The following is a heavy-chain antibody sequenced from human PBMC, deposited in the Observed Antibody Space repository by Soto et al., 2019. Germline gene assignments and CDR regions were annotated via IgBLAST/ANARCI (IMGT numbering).Heavy chain of an antibody. CDR3: ARANGSPHYYYYYGMDV. CDR2: IYSGGST. V-gene: IGHV3-53*01. D-gene: IGHD1-1*01. CDR1: GFSVSSNY. Sequence: GGSLRLSCAASGFSVSSNYVSWVRQAPGKGLEWVSVIYSGGSTYYADSVKGRFTISRDNSKNTLYLQMNSLRAEDTAVYYCARANGSPHYYYYYGMDVWGQGTTVTVSS. J-gene: IGHJ6*02.